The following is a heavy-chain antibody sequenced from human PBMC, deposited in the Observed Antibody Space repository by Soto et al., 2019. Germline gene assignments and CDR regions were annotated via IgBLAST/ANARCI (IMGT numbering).Heavy chain of an antibody. CDR1: GYSFTTYG. Sequence: QVQLVQSGAEVMKPGASVRVSCKASGYSFTTYGISWVRQAPGQGLEYMGWISVYNGDTNYAQKLQGRVTMTTDTSTSTAYMELRSLRSDVTAIYYCARDRRDSVADRRSFDVWGQGTMVTVSS. D-gene: IGHD1-26*01. J-gene: IGHJ3*01. CDR2: ISVYNGDT. CDR3: ARDRRDSVADRRSFDV. V-gene: IGHV1-18*01.